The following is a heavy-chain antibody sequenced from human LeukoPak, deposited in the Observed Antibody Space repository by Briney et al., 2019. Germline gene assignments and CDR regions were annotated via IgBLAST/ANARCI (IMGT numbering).Heavy chain of an antibody. Sequence: GASVRVSCKASGYTFTTYGISWVRQAPGQGLEWMGWISVYNGDTNYAQNLQGRVTMTTDTSTSTAYMELRSLRSDDTAVYYCARDRRTSSVGYVYMDVWGKGPTLSVSS. D-gene: IGHD1-26*01. CDR1: GYTFTTYG. CDR2: ISVYNGDT. J-gene: IGHJ6*03. CDR3: ARDRRTSSVGYVYMDV. V-gene: IGHV1-18*01.